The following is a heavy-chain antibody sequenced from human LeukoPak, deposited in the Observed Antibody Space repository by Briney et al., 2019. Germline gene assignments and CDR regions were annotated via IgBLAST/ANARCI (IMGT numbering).Heavy chain of an antibody. V-gene: IGHV4-59*01. J-gene: IGHJ5*02. D-gene: IGHD1-7*01. CDR1: GGSISGYY. CDR2: IHYTGTT. CDR3: ARDRGITGTTEFDP. Sequence: SETLSLTCTVSGGSISGYYWSWIRQAPGKGLEWIGYIHYTGTTNYNPSLRSRVTISVDMSKNQFSLKLSSVTAADTALYYCARDRGITGTTEFDPWGQGTLVIVSS.